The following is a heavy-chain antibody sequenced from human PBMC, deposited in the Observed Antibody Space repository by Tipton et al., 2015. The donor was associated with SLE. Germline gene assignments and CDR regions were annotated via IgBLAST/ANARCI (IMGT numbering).Heavy chain of an antibody. D-gene: IGHD6-13*01. CDR2: IYYSGST. CDR1: GGSVSSGSYY. Sequence: TLSLTCTVSGGSVSSGSYYWSWIRQPPGKGLEWIGYIYYSGSTNYNPSLKSRVTISVDTSKNQFSLKLSSVTAADTAVYYCARDEQQLQQNWFDPWGQGTLVTVSS. V-gene: IGHV4-61*01. CDR3: ARDEQQLQQNWFDP. J-gene: IGHJ5*02.